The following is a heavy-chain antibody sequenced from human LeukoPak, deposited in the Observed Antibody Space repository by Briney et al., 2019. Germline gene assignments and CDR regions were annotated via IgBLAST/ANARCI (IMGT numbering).Heavy chain of an antibody. V-gene: IGHV1-46*01. J-gene: IGHJ4*02. CDR1: GYSFTNYY. CDR3: ARGSSTMTEYY. Sequence: ALVKVSCKASGYSFTNYYIHWVRQAPGQGLEWMGIINPSDDSIKYAQKFQGRVTMTRDTSTSTVYMELSSLRSEDTAVYYCARGSSTMTEYYWGQGTLVTVAS. CDR2: INPSDDSI. D-gene: IGHD3-22*01.